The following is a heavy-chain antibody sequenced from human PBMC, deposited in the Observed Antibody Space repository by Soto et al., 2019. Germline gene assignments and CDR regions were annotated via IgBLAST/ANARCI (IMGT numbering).Heavy chain of an antibody. CDR1: GFTFGDYA. CDR2: ISWSSDTI. D-gene: IGHD2-8*02. Sequence: DVQLVESGGGLVQPGRSLRLSCAASGFTFGDYAMHWVRQAPGKGLEWVSGISWSSDTINYADSVKGRFTISRDNAKNSLFLQMNSLRAEDTALYYCAKSTGGTANGMDVWGQGTTVTVSS. CDR3: AKSTGGTANGMDV. J-gene: IGHJ6*02. V-gene: IGHV3-9*01.